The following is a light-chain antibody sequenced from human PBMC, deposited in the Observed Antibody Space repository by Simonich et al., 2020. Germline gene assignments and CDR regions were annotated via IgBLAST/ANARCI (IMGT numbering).Light chain of an antibody. CDR3: QIWGTGMV. Sequence: QLVLTQSPSASASLGASVKLTCTLSSGHSSYAIAWHQQQPEKGPRYLMKLNSDGSHSKGDGIPDRFSGSSSGAERYLTISSLQSEDEADYYCQIWGTGMVFGGGTKLTVL. CDR1: SGHSSYA. V-gene: IGLV4-69*01. CDR2: LNSDGSH. J-gene: IGLJ3*02.